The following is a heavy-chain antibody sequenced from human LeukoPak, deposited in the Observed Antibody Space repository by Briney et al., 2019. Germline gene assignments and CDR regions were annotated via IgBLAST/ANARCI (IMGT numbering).Heavy chain of an antibody. CDR1: GYTFTSYD. CDR3: ARGYSSSQFYYYYYYIDV. J-gene: IGHJ6*03. Sequence: GASVKVSCKASGYTFTSYDINWVRQATGQGLEWMGWMNPNSGNTGYAQKFQGRVTMTRNTSISTAYMELSSLRSEDTAAYYCARGYSSSQFYYYYYYIDVWGKGTTVTVSS. CDR2: MNPNSGNT. D-gene: IGHD6-6*01. V-gene: IGHV1-8*01.